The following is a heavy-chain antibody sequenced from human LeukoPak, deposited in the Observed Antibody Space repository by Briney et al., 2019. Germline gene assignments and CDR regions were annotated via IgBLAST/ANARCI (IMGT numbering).Heavy chain of an antibody. Sequence: GGSLRLSCAASGFTFSDYYMSWIRQAPGKGLEWVSYIRSSGSTIYYADSVKGRFTISRDNAKNSLYLQMNSLRAEDPAVYYCASEVAAKGKYHWGQGTPVTVSS. CDR1: GFTFSDYY. CDR3: ASEVAAKGKYH. CDR2: IRSSGSTI. J-gene: IGHJ5*02. D-gene: IGHD1-26*01. V-gene: IGHV3-11*04.